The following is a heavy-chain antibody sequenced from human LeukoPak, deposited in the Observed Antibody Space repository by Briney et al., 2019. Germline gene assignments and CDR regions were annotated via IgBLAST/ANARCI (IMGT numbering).Heavy chain of an antibody. D-gene: IGHD3-22*01. V-gene: IGHV1-3*01. CDR3: ARGGSDYYDSSGYYSLGHY. CDR1: GYTFTSYA. J-gene: IGHJ4*02. Sequence: ASVKVSCKASGYTFTSYAMHWVRQAPGQRLEWMGWINAGNGNTKYSQKFQGRVTITRDTSASTAYMELSSLRSEDTAVYYCARGGSDYYDSSGYYSLGHYWGQGTLVTVSS. CDR2: INAGNGNT.